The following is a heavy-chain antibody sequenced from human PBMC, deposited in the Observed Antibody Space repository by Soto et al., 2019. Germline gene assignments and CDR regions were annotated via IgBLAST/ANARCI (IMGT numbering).Heavy chain of an antibody. D-gene: IGHD6-13*01. Sequence: QVQLQESGPGLVKPSQTLSLTCTVSGGSISSGGYYWSWIRQHPGKGLEWIGYIYYSGSTYYNPSLKSRVTISVDTSKNQFSLKLSSVTAADTAVYYCARDVSSSWYVTALFDLWGRGTLVTVSS. CDR3: ARDVSSSWYVTALFDL. CDR1: GGSISSGGYY. CDR2: IYYSGST. J-gene: IGHJ2*01. V-gene: IGHV4-31*03.